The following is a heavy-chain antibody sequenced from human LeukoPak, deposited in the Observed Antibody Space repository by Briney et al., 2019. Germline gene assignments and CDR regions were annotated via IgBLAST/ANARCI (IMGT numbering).Heavy chain of an antibody. CDR1: GFTFSSYA. CDR3: AKDLPDSRESLTGHWFDP. V-gene: IGHV3-23*01. Sequence: GGSLRLSCAASGFTFSSYAMSWVRQAPGKGLEWVSGITGSGASTYYADSVKGRFTISRDKSKNTLYLHMNSLRAEDTAVYYCAKDLPDSRESLTGHWFDPWGQGTLVIVSS. J-gene: IGHJ5*02. D-gene: IGHD3-10*01. CDR2: ITGSGAST.